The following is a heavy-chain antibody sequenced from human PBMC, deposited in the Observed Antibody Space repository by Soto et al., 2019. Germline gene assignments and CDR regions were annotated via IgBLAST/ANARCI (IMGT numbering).Heavy chain of an antibody. Sequence: PGGSLRLSCEASGFTFSRYGMHWVRQAPGKGLEWVAVISYDGTNKYYADSVKGRFAISRDNSKNTLYLQLNSLRPEDTAVYFCARGAPRGIIHDFDSWGQGSLVTVSS. CDR1: GFTFSRYG. V-gene: IGHV3-30*03. J-gene: IGHJ4*02. CDR3: ARGAPRGIIHDFDS. CDR2: ISYDGTNK. D-gene: IGHD3-10*01.